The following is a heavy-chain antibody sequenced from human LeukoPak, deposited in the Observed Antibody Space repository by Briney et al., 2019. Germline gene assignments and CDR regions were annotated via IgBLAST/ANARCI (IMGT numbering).Heavy chain of an antibody. CDR1: GGSFSGYY. J-gene: IGHJ1*01. CDR3: ASAGKIRTGPFTMVHAGYFQH. Sequence: SETLSLTCAVYGGSFSGYYWSWIRQPPGKGLEWIGEINHSGSTNYNPSLKSRVTISVDTSKNQFSLKLSSVTAADTAVYYCASAGKIRTGPFTMVHAGYFQHWGQGTLVTVSS. CDR2: INHSGST. D-gene: IGHD3-10*01. V-gene: IGHV4-34*01.